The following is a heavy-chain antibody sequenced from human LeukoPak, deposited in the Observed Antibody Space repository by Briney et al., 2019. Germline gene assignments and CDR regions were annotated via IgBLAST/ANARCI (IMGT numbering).Heavy chain of an antibody. CDR3: ARDSSSWSDYYGMDV. CDR2: IWYDGSNK. V-gene: IGHV3-33*01. Sequence: PGGPLRLSCAASGFTFSSYGMHWVRQAPGKGLEWVAVIWYDGSNKYYADSVKGRFTISRDNSKNTLYLQMNSLRAEDTAVYYCARDSSSWSDYYGMDVWGQGTTVTVSS. D-gene: IGHD6-13*01. CDR1: GFTFSSYG. J-gene: IGHJ6*02.